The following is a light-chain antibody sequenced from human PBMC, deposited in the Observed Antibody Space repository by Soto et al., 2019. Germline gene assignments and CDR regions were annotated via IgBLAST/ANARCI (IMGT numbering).Light chain of an antibody. CDR2: HAS. CDR1: QSISSSY. J-gene: IGKJ5*01. V-gene: IGKV3-20*01. Sequence: EIVLTPSPGTLSLSPVERATLSCRASQSISSSYLAWYQQKPGQAPRLLIYHASSRATGIPDRFIGSGSGTDFTLTISRLEPEDFAVYYGQQYGSSPPITFGQGTRLEIK. CDR3: QQYGSSPPIT.